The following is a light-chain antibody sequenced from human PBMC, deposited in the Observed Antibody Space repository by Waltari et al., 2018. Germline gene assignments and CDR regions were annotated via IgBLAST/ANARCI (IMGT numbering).Light chain of an antibody. CDR1: QSISDW. CDR2: KAS. J-gene: IGKJ2*02. V-gene: IGKV1-5*03. Sequence: DIQMTQSPSTLSASVGDRVTITCRSSQSISDWLAWYQQKPGKAPKLLIYKASSLESGVPSRFSGSGSGTEFTLTISSLQPDDFATYYCQQYFSGCTFGQGTNLEIK. CDR3: QQYFSGCT.